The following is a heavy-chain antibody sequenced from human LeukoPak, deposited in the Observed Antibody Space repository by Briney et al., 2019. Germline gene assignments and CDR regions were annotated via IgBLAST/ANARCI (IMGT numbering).Heavy chain of an antibody. D-gene: IGHD3-10*01. CDR2: INPNSGGT. J-gene: IGHJ4*02. CDR3: ARLVKFYGSGSFSLFDY. Sequence: ASVKVSCKASGYTFTGYYMHWVRQAPGQGLEWMGWINPNSGGTNYAQKFQGRVTMTRDTSISTAYMELSRLRSDDTAVYYYARLVKFYGSGSFSLFDYWGQGTLVTVSS. V-gene: IGHV1-2*02. CDR1: GYTFTGYY.